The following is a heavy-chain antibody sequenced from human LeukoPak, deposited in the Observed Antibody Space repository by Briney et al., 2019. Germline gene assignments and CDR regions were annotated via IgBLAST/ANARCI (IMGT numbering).Heavy chain of an antibody. Sequence: GSLRLSCAASGFTFSSYSMNWVRQAPGKGLEWVSSISSSSSYIYYADSVKGRFTISRDNAKNSLYLQMNSLRAEDTAVYYCARDLGRYGDYGLDYWGQGTLVTVSS. D-gene: IGHD4-17*01. V-gene: IGHV3-21*01. CDR1: GFTFSSYS. CDR3: ARDLGRYGDYGLDY. CDR2: ISSSSSYI. J-gene: IGHJ4*02.